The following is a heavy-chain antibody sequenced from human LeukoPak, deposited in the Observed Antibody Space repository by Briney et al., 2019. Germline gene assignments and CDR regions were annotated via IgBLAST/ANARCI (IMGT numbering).Heavy chain of an antibody. CDR3: ARDLGDGYSPFDY. V-gene: IGHV3-11*01. CDR1: GFTFSDYY. J-gene: IGHJ4*02. D-gene: IGHD5-24*01. CDR2: ISSSGSTI. Sequence: GGSLRLSCAASGFTFSDYYMSWIRQAPGKGLEWVSYISSSGSTIYYADSVKGRFTISRDNAKNSLYLQMTSLRAEDTAVYYCARDLGDGYSPFDYWGQGTLVTVSS.